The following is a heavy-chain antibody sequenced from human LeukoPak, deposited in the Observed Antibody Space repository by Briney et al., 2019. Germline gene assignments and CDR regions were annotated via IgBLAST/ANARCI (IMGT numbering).Heavy chain of an antibody. V-gene: IGHV3-23*01. CDR1: GSTFTTYA. CDR2: VRAIGANT. Sequence: GRSLRLSCAAAGSTFTTYAMSWVRQVPGEGLGWVSFVRAIGANTDYADSVKGRFTISRDNSKNTLFLQMSSLRAEDTAVYYCAKDAGKSGRYFDWLFFDSWGPGTLVTVSS. CDR3: AKDAGKSGRYFDWLFFDS. D-gene: IGHD3-9*01. J-gene: IGHJ4*02.